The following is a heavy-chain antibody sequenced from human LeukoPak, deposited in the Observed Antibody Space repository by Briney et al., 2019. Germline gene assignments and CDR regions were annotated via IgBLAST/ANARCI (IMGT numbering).Heavy chain of an antibody. J-gene: IGHJ6*03. CDR1: GGSISSSSYY. CDR2: ISGSGGST. V-gene: IGHV3-23*01. CDR3: AKDTMWEQPYYYYYMDV. Sequence: ETLSLTCTVSGGSISSSSYYWGWIRQPPGKGLEWVSAISGSGGSTYYADSVKGRFTISRDNSKNTLYLQMNSLRAEDTAVYYCAKDTMWEQPYYYYYMDVWGKGTTVTVSS. D-gene: IGHD1-26*01.